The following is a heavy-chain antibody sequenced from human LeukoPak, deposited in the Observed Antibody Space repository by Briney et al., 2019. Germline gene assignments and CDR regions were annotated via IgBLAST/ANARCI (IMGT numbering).Heavy chain of an antibody. D-gene: IGHD4-17*01. V-gene: IGHV4-39*07. J-gene: IGHJ4*02. CDR1: GGSISSISYY. CDR3: ASRDAVTTMLDC. CDR2: IYYSGST. Sequence: SETLSLTCTVSGGSISSISYYWGWIRQPPGKGLEWIGSIYYSGSTYYNPSLKSRITISVDTSKNQFSLKLSSVTAADTAVYYCASRDAVTTMLDCWGQGSLVTVSS.